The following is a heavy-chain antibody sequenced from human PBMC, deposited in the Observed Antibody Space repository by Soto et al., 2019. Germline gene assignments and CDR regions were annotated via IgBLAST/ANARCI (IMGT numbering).Heavy chain of an antibody. Sequence: SETLSLTCAVYGGSFSGYYWSWIRQPPGKGLEWIGEINHSGSTNYNPSLKSRVTISVDTCKNQFSLKLSSVTAADTAVYYCARGWRIAVAGSFFQHWGQGTLVTVSS. CDR3: ARGWRIAVAGSFFQH. D-gene: IGHD6-19*01. CDR2: INHSGST. V-gene: IGHV4-34*01. CDR1: GGSFSGYY. J-gene: IGHJ1*01.